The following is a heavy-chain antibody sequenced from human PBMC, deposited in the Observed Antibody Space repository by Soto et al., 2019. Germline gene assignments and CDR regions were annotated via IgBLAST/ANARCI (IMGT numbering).Heavy chain of an antibody. Sequence: DVQLLESGEGLVLPGGSLRLSCAASGFTFSNYAMTWVRQAPGKGLAWVSGISGKGDKTYYADSVKGRVTISRDNSKNTLYLQMNTLRAEDTAIYFCAKDIGGYLVRPLHFWCQGSLVTVSS. D-gene: IGHD5-18*01. CDR2: ISGKGDKT. CDR1: GFTFSNYA. CDR3: AKDIGGYLVRPLHF. V-gene: IGHV3-23*01. J-gene: IGHJ4*02.